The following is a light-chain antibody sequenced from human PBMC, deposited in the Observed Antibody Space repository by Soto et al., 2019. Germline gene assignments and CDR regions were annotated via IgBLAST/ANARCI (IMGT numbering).Light chain of an antibody. J-gene: IGKJ2*01. CDR2: WTS. CDR3: HQYYSLPYT. V-gene: IGKV4-1*01. Sequence: DIVLTQSPDSLAVSLGERATINCRSSQSVLYSSNNKNYLAWYQQKPGHPPKLLIYWTSTRESGVPDRFSGSVSGTEFTLTISSLQAEDVAVYYCHQYYSLPYTFGQGTKLEIK. CDR1: QSVLYSSNNKNY.